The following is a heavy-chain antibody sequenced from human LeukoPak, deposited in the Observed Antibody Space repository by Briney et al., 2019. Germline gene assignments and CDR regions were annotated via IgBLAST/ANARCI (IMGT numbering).Heavy chain of an antibody. CDR1: VYTFTGYY. V-gene: IGHV1-2*02. Sequence: ASVKVSCKASVYTFTGYYMHWVRQAPGQGLEWMGWINPNSGGTNYAQKFQGRVTMTRDTSISTAYMELSTLRSDDTAVYYCARGYCGGDCDPYFDYWGQGALVTVSS. CDR3: ARGYCGGDCDPYFDY. J-gene: IGHJ4*02. CDR2: INPNSGGT. D-gene: IGHD2-21*02.